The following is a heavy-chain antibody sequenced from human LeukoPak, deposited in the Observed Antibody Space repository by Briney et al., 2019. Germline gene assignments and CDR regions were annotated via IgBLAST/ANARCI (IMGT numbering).Heavy chain of an antibody. CDR3: ARTRYCSSTSCYDYGMDV. J-gene: IGHJ6*02. D-gene: IGHD2-2*01. CDR1: GYTFTSYG. V-gene: IGHV1-18*01. CDR2: ISAYNGNK. Sequence: ASVKVSCKASGYTFTSYGISWVRQAPGQRLEGMGWISAYNGNKNYAQKLQGRVTMTTDTYTSTAYMELRSLRSDDTAVYYCARTRYCSSTSCYDYGMDVWGQGTTVTVSS.